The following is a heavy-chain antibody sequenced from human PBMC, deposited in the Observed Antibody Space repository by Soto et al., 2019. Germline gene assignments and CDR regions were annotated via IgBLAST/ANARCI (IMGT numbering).Heavy chain of an antibody. CDR2: IYYSGST. D-gene: IGHD3-9*01. Sequence: QLQLQESGPGLVKPSETLSLTCTVSGGSISSSSYYWGWIRQPPGKRLEWIGSIYYSGSTYYNPSLKSRVTISVDTSKNQFSLKLSSVTAADTAVYYCARQVAGYYNVYWGQGTLVTVSS. V-gene: IGHV4-39*01. CDR1: GGSISSSSYY. CDR3: ARQVAGYYNVY. J-gene: IGHJ4*02.